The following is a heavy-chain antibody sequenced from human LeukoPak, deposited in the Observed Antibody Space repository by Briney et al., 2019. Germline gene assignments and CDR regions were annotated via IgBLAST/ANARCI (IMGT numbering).Heavy chain of an antibody. CDR3: ARSGLGTITAGPFNY. Sequence: ASVKVSCKASGYTFTNYGITWVRQAPGQGLEWLGWISGYQGSTKYAQNFQGRVTMTIDTSTSTAYMDLRSLISDDTAIYFCARSGLGTITAGPFNYWGQGTLVAVSS. D-gene: IGHD5-24*01. V-gene: IGHV1-18*01. CDR2: ISGYQGST. CDR1: GYTFTNYG. J-gene: IGHJ4*02.